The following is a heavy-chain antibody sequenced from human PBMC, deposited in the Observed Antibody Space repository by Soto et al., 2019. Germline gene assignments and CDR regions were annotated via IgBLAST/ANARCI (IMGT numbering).Heavy chain of an antibody. Sequence: GESLKISCKGSGYSFTSYWISWVRQMPGKGLEWMGRIDPSDSYTNYSPSFQGHVTISADKSISTAYLQWSSLKASDTAMYYCASSTGGMDYYYCMDVWGQGTTVTVSS. CDR3: ASSTGGMDYYYCMDV. D-gene: IGHD3-16*01. CDR2: IDPSDSYT. V-gene: IGHV5-10-1*01. CDR1: GYSFTSYW. J-gene: IGHJ6*02.